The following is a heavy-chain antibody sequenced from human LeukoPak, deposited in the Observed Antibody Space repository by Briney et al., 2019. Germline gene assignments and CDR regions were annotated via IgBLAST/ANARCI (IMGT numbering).Heavy chain of an antibody. Sequence: GRSLRLSCAASGFTFSSYAMHWVRQAPGKGLEWVAVISYDGSNKYYADSVKGRFTISRDNSKNTLYLQMNSLRAEDTAVYYCARAISVAAADYWGKGPLVTVSS. V-gene: IGHV3-30-3*01. CDR1: GFTFSSYA. J-gene: IGHJ4*02. CDR3: ARAISVAAADY. D-gene: IGHD6-13*01. CDR2: ISYDGSNK.